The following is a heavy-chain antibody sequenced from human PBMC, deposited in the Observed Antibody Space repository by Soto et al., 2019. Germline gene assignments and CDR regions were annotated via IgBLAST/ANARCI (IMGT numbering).Heavy chain of an antibody. V-gene: IGHV4-39*01. CDR1: GGSISSSSYY. D-gene: IGHD6-13*01. CDR2: IYYSAST. CDR3: VVLRDYSYYYMDV. J-gene: IGHJ6*03. Sequence: PSETLSLTCTVSGGSISSSSYYWGWLRQPPGKGLEWIGSIYYSASTYYNPSLKSRVTISVDTSKNQFSLKLSSVTAADTAVYYCVVLRDYSYYYMDVWGKGTTVTVSS.